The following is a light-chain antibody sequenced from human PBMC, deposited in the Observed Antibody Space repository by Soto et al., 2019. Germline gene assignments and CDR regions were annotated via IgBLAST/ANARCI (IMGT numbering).Light chain of an antibody. V-gene: IGKV1-39*01. CDR2: SAS. CDR1: QSVRNY. Sequence: DTQMTQSPSSLSASVGDSVTITCRASQSVRNYLNWYQHKPGKAPKLLIYSASRLQTGVPSRFSGSESGTEFTLTIGRLEPDDFATYFCQQYYNYSTFGQGTKVDIK. CDR3: QQYYNYST. J-gene: IGKJ1*01.